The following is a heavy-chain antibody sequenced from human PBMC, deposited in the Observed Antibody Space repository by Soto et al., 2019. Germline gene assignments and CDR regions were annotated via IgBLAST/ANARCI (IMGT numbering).Heavy chain of an antibody. CDR1: GFTFSSYA. CDR3: VKGQFSNWGSAFDY. J-gene: IGHJ4*02. V-gene: IGHV3-64D*06. CDR2: ISSNGGST. Sequence: GGSLRLSCSASGFTFSSYAMHWVRQAPGKGLEYVSAISSNGGSTYYADSVKGRFTISRDNSKNTLYLQMSSLRAEDTAVYYCVKGQFSNWGSAFDYWGQGTLGTISS. D-gene: IGHD7-27*01.